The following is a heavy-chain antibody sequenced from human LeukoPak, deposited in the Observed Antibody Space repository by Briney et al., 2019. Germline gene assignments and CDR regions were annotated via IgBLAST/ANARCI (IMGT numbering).Heavy chain of an antibody. V-gene: IGHV3-23*01. CDR2: MCGTSDST. CDR3: AKNGAGTCYSRVDY. D-gene: IGHD2-15*01. J-gene: IGHJ4*02. Sequence: PGGSLRLSCTAPGFTLSSYAMSWVRQAPGKGLEWVSVMCGTSDSTYYADSVKGRFTISRDNSKNTLYLQMNSLRAEDTAVYYCAKNGAGTCYSRVDYWGQGTLVTVSS. CDR1: GFTLSSYA.